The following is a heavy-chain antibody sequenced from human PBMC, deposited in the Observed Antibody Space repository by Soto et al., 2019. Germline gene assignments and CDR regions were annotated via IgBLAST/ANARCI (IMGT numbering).Heavy chain of an antibody. V-gene: IGHV4-34*11. CDR1: CGSFSGYY. CDR3: ARVLTGSSLFDY. CDR2: ISYSGST. Sequence: SETLSLTRAVYCGSFSGYYWSWIRQPPGKGLEWIGDISYSGSTNYNPSLKGLVTISVDTSKKQFSLNLFSVTAADTAVYYCARVLTGSSLFDYWGQGTLVTVSS. J-gene: IGHJ4*02. D-gene: IGHD7-27*01.